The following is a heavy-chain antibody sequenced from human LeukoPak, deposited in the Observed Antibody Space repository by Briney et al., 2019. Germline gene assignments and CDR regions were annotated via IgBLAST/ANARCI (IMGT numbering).Heavy chain of an antibody. D-gene: IGHD6-19*01. CDR2: IYTSGST. CDR1: GGSISSGSYY. V-gene: IGHV4-61*02. Sequence: SETLSLTCTVSGGSISSGSYYWSWIRQPAGKGLEWIGRIYTSGSTNYNPSLKSRVTISVDTSKNQFSLKLSTVTAADTAVYYCARDAGSRGWGRYFDYWGQRTLVTVSS. CDR3: ARDAGSRGWGRYFDY. J-gene: IGHJ4*02.